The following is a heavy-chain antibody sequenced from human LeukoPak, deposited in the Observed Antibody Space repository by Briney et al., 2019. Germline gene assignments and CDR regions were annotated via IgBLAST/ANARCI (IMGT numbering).Heavy chain of an antibody. CDR3: AKDLVSY. CDR2: IRYDGSNK. Sequence: PGGSLRLSXAASGFTFSSYGVHWVSQAPGKGLEWVAFIRYDGSNKYYADSVKGRFTISRDNSKNTLYLQMNSLRAEDTAVYYCAKDLVSYWGQGTLVTVSS. CDR1: GFTFSSYG. J-gene: IGHJ4*02. V-gene: IGHV3-30*02.